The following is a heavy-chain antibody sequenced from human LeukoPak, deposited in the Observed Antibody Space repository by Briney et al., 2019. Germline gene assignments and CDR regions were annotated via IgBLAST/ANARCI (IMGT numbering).Heavy chain of an antibody. CDR3: AKRPLIVVVPAASLPVDY. Sequence: GGSLRLSCAASGFTFSSYSMNWVRQAPGKGLEWVSAISGSGGSTYYADSVKGRFTISRDNSKNTLYLQMNSLRAEDTAVYYCAKRPLIVVVPAASLPVDYWGQGTLVTVSS. CDR2: ISGSGGST. CDR1: GFTFSSYS. J-gene: IGHJ4*02. D-gene: IGHD2-2*01. V-gene: IGHV3-23*01.